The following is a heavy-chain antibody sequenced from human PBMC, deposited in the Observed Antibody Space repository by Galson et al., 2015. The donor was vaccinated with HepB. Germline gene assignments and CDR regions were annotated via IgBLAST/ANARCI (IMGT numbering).Heavy chain of an antibody. CDR2: IGGGGSYI. Sequence: SLRLSCAASGFTFSNYAMNWVRQAPGKGLEWVSVIGGGGSYIYYAHSVKGRFTISRDNSKNTVYLQMNSLRVEDTAVYYCAKDLTLNGRSTYHDFWSSHLNYYSVMDVWGQGTTVTVSS. CDR1: GFTFSNYA. J-gene: IGHJ6*02. CDR3: AKDLTLNGRSTYHDFWSSHLNYYSVMDV. V-gene: IGHV3-23*01. D-gene: IGHD3-3*01.